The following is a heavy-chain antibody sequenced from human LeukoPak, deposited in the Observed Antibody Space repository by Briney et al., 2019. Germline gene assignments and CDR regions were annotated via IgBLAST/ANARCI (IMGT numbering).Heavy chain of an antibody. CDR2: ITSSGDTV. J-gene: IGHJ6*02. CDR1: GFTFSSYS. CDR3: ARELKDYYSMDV. Sequence: GGSLRLSCAASGFTFSSYSMNWVRQAPGKGLEWVSFITSSGDTVYYADSVKGRFTISRDNAKNSLYLQMNSLRDEDTAVYYCARELKDYYSMDVWGQGTTVTVSS. V-gene: IGHV3-48*02.